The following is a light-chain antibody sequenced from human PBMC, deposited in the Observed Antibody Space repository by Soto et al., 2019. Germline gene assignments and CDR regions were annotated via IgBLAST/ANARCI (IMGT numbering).Light chain of an antibody. V-gene: IGLV2-14*01. CDR2: DVS. J-gene: IGLJ2*01. Sequence: QSALTQPASVSGSPGQSITISCTGTSSDVGGYNYVSWYQQHPGKAPQLMIYDVSNRPSGVSNRFSGSKSGNTAPLTISGLQAEDEAHYYCSSYTSSSTVVFGGGTKLTVL. CDR1: SSDVGGYNY. CDR3: SSYTSSSTVV.